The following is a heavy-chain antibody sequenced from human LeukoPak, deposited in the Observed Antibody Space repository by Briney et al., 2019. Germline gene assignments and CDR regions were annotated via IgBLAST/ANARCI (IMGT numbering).Heavy chain of an antibody. V-gene: IGHV4-4*08. CDR3: ATSLAVAGTRGWFDH. CDR2: IYTSGTT. Sequence: SETLSLTCTFSGDSMSRFSWHWIRQPPGKGLEWIGHIYTSGTTNSNRSFKSRVTMSIDTSKNHVSLKLNSVTAADTAVYYCATSLAVAGTRGWFDHWGQGTLIAVSS. CDR1: GDSMSRFS. D-gene: IGHD6-19*01. J-gene: IGHJ5*02.